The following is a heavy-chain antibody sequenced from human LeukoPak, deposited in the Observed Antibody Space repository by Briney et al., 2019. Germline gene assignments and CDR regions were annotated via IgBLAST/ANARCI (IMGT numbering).Heavy chain of an antibody. V-gene: IGHV1-69-2*01. D-gene: IGHD3-10*01. CDR3: VTDTQVAPRDIITFREY. Sequence: ASVNISCKSSGYGFTDYYIYWVQQAPGKGLEWLGRVDPDDGEAVYADKFKDRLSMTADKSTNTAYMELTILTSADTAVYFCVTDTQVAPRDIITFREYWGQGALVTVSS. CDR2: VDPDDGEA. J-gene: IGHJ4*02. CDR1: GYGFTDYY.